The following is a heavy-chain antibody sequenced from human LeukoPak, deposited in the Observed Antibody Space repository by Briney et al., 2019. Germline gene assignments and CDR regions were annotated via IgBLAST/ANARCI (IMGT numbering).Heavy chain of an antibody. D-gene: IGHD6-13*01. CDR3: AREDSSSWSDWVDY. CDR1: GGSISSYY. V-gene: IGHV4-59*12. J-gene: IGHJ4*02. Sequence: SETLSLTCTVSGGSISSYYWNWIRQPPGKGLEWIACIDYSGSTNYNPSLKSRVTTSVDTSKSQFSLKLSSVTAADTAVYYCAREDSSSWSDWVDYWGQGTLVTVSS. CDR2: IDYSGST.